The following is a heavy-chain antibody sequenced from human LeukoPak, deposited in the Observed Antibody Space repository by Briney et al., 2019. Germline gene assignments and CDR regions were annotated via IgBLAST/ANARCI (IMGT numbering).Heavy chain of an antibody. CDR1: GYSISSGYY. J-gene: IGHJ4*02. CDR2: IYHSGST. D-gene: IGHD5-12*01. Sequence: SETLSLTCTVSGYSISSGYYWGWIRQPPGKGLEWIGSIYHSGSTYYNPSLKSRVTISVDTSKNQFSLKLSSVTVADTAVYYCARGEVATINFDYWGQGTLVTVSS. V-gene: IGHV4-38-2*02. CDR3: ARGEVATINFDY.